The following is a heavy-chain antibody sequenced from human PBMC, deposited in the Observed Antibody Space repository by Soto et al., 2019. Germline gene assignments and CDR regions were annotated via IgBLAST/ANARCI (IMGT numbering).Heavy chain of an antibody. J-gene: IGHJ3*02. Sequence: QITLKESGPTLVKPTQTLTLTCTFSGFSLSTTAVGVGWIRQPPGKALECLAVIYWDDDKRYRPSLKTRLSITKDTSKNQVLLTLTNMDPVDTATYYCARYVAGTTGSAFDMWGQGTMVAVSS. D-gene: IGHD1-1*01. CDR1: GFSLSTTAVG. V-gene: IGHV2-5*02. CDR3: ARYVAGTTGSAFDM. CDR2: IYWDDDK.